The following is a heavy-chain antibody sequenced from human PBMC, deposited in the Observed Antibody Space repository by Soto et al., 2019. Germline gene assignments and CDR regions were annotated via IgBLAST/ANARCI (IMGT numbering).Heavy chain of an antibody. CDR3: ARSQTTVTSYDY. Sequence: PSETLSLTCTVSGSSISSGGYYWSWIRQHPGKGLEWIGYIYYSGSTYYNPSLKSRVTISVDTSKNQFSLKLSSVTAADTAVYYCARSQTTVTSYDYRGQGTLVTAPQ. V-gene: IGHV4-31*03. CDR1: GSSISSGGYY. J-gene: IGHJ4*02. D-gene: IGHD4-17*01. CDR2: IYYSGST.